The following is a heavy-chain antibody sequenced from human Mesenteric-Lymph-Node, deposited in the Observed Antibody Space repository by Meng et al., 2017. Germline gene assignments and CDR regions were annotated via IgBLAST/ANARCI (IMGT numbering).Heavy chain of an antibody. Sequence: QLPPQESGHGLWSPSATRPLTGTVSGGSISTTRYYGGWVRQPPGMGLEWIASMFYSGNTYYNPSLKSRVTISVDTSKNQFSLKVSSVTAADTAVYYCARHTRYPNIAVTGLESWGRGTLVTVSS. CDR1: GGSISTTRYY. J-gene: IGHJ4*02. V-gene: IGHV4-39*07. CDR2: MFYSGNT. D-gene: IGHD6-19*01. CDR3: ARHTRYPNIAVTGLES.